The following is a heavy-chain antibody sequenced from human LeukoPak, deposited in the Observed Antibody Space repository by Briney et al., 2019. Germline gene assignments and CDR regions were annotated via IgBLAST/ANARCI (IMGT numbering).Heavy chain of an antibody. V-gene: IGHV4-39*01. CDR1: GGSISSSSYY. CDR3: ARQYRSSPTCYLFALYAFDI. D-gene: IGHD2-2*01. J-gene: IGHJ3*02. Sequence: SETLSLTCTVSGGSISSSSYYWGWIRQPPGKGREWIGSIYYRGSIYYNPSLKSRVTISVDTSKTHFSLKLSSVTAADTAVYYCARQYRSSPTCYLFALYAFDIWGQGTMVTVSS. CDR2: IYYRGSI.